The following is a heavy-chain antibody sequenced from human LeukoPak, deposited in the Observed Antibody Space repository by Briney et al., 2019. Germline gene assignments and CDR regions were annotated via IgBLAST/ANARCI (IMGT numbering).Heavy chain of an antibody. CDR2: IYYSGST. Sequence: PSETLSLTCTVSGGSISSGGYYWSWIRQHPGKGLEWIGYIYYSGSTYYNPSLKSRVTISVDTSKNQFSLKLSSVTAADTAVYYCARDGFNYGSGMNYYMGVWGKGTTVTVSS. CDR1: GGSISSGGYY. V-gene: IGHV4-31*03. D-gene: IGHD3-10*01. CDR3: ARDGFNYGSGMNYYMGV. J-gene: IGHJ6*03.